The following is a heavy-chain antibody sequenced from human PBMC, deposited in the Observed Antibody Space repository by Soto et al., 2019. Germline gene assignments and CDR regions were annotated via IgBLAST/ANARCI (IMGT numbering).Heavy chain of an antibody. J-gene: IGHJ5*02. CDR2: IYYGGST. CDR1: GGSLSSGDYY. D-gene: IGHD6-13*01. Sequence: PSETLSLTCTVSGGSLSSGDYYWSWIRQHPGKGLEWIGYIYYGGSTNYNPSLKSRVTLSVETTKNQFSLKLSSVTAADTALYYCARSRRYTSRWDWFDPCGQGTLGTVSS. CDR3: ARSRRYTSRWDWFDP. V-gene: IGHV4-30-4*08.